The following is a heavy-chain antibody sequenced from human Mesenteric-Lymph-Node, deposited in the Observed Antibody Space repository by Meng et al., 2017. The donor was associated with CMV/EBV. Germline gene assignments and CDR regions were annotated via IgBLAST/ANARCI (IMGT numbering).Heavy chain of an antibody. CDR1: GFTFSSYW. CDR3: VKMAFGELAHFDY. Sequence: GGSLRLSCAASGFTFSSYWTSWVRQAPGKGLEWVANIKQDGSEKYYADSVKGRFTIARDNSKNTLYLQLNSVRADDTAVYYCVKMAFGELAHFDYWGQGTLVTVSS. D-gene: IGHD3-10*01. J-gene: IGHJ4*02. CDR2: IKQDGSEK. V-gene: IGHV3-7*01.